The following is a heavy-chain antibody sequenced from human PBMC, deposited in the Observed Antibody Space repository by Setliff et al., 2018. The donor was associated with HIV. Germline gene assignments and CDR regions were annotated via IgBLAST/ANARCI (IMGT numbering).Heavy chain of an antibody. CDR1: GFTLNSYA. Sequence: GGSLRLSCAVSGFTLNSYAMHWVRQAPDKGLQCVAVISDDGRNKLYIDSVKGRFTISRDTSNNTLYLQMESLRIEDTAVYFCASSRLWLGEPPSYWGQGVLVTVSS. V-gene: IGHV3-30*04. D-gene: IGHD3-10*01. CDR3: ASSRLWLGEPPSY. CDR2: ISDDGRNK. J-gene: IGHJ4*02.